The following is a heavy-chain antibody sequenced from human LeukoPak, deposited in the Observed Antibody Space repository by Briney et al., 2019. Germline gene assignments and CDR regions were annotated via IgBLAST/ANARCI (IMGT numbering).Heavy chain of an antibody. CDR3: AKAHGSGSYNFDY. Sequence: SGGSLRLSCAASGFTFSSYGMSWVRQAPGKGLEWVSAISGSGGSTYYADSVKGRFTISRDNSKNTLYLQMNSLRAEDTAVYYCAKAHGSGSYNFDYWGQGTLVTVSS. D-gene: IGHD3-10*01. J-gene: IGHJ4*02. V-gene: IGHV3-23*01. CDR1: GFTFSSYG. CDR2: ISGSGGST.